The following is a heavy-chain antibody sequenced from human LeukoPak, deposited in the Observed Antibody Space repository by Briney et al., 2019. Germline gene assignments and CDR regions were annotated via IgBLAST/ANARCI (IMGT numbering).Heavy chain of an antibody. J-gene: IGHJ5*02. CDR2: FDPEDGET. D-gene: IGHD1-26*01. Sequence: ASVKVSCKASGYTFTSYYMHWVRQAPGKGLEWMGGFDPEDGETIYAQKFQGRVTTTEDTSTDTAYMELSSLRSEDTAVYYCATAGSGSYWGDWFDPWGQGTLVTVSS. V-gene: IGHV1-24*01. CDR3: ATAGSGSYWGDWFDP. CDR1: GYTFTSYY.